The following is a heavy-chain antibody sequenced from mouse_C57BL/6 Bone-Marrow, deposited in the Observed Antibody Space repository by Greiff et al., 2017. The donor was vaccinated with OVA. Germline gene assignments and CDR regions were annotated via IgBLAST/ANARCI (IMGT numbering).Heavy chain of an antibody. V-gene: IGHV1-75*01. Sequence: QVQLQQSGPELVKPGASVKISCKASGYTFTDYYINWVKQKPGQGLEWIGWIFPGSGSTSYNDKFKGKATFTVDKSSSTAYLLLISLTSEDFAVYFWARAGEAFAYWGQGTLVTVSA. D-gene: IGHD3-2*02. CDR1: GYTFTDYY. CDR3: ARAGEAFAY. J-gene: IGHJ3*01. CDR2: IFPGSGST.